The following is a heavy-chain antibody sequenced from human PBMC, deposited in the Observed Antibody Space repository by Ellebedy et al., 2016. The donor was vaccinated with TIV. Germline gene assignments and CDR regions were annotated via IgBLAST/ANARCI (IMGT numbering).Heavy chain of an antibody. CDR2: ISWDGGST. D-gene: IGHD3/OR15-3a*01. J-gene: IGHJ4*02. V-gene: IGHV3-43*01. CDR1: GFIFDDYG. Sequence: PGGSLRLSCAASGFIFDDYGMNWVRHAPGRGLEWVSLISWDGGSTYYADSVKGRFTIFRDNKENTLYLQMNSPRSEDTALYYCAKDRRGDYDSWTGNFENWGQGTLVTVSS. CDR3: AKDRRGDYDSWTGNFEN.